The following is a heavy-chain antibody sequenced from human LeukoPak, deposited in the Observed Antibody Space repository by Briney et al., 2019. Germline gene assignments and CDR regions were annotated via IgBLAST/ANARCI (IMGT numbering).Heavy chain of an antibody. Sequence: ASETMSLTCSVSGYSINSGYYWSWIRQPPGKGLEWIGYIYYSGSTNYNPSLKSRVTISVDTSKNQFSLKLSSVTAADTAVYYCARESHYFDYWGQGTLVTVSS. J-gene: IGHJ4*02. V-gene: IGHV4-61*01. CDR2: IYYSGST. CDR1: GYSINSGYY. CDR3: ARESHYFDY.